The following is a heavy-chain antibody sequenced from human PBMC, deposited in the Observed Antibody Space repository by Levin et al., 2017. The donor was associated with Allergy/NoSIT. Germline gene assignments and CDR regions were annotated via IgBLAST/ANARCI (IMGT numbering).Heavy chain of an antibody. V-gene: IGHV3-53*01. D-gene: IGHD6-6*01. CDR1: GFTVSSNY. CDR3: ARYGIAAPYYFDY. J-gene: IGHJ4*02. Sequence: GGSLRLSCAASGFTVSSNYMSWVRRAPGKGLEWVSIIYSTGSTYYADSVKGRFTISRDNSKNTLYLQMNSLRAEDTAVYYCARYGIAAPYYFDYWGQGTLVTVSS. CDR2: IYSTGST.